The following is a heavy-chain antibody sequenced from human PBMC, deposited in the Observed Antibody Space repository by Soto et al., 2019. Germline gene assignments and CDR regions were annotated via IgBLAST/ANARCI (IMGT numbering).Heavy chain of an antibody. V-gene: IGHV4-39*01. J-gene: IGHJ4*02. CDR3: ATPPLGIVVVPAAISFDY. D-gene: IGHD2-2*03. Sequence: AETLSLTCTVSGGSISSSSYYWGWIRQPPGKGLEWIGSIYYSGSTYYNPSLKSRVTISVDTSKNQFSLKLSSVTAADTAVYYCATPPLGIVVVPAAISFDYWGQGTLVTVSS. CDR1: GGSISSSSYY. CDR2: IYYSGST.